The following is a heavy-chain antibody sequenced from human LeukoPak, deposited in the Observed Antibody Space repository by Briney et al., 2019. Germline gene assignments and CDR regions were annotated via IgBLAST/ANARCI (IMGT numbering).Heavy chain of an antibody. CDR3: ARVFRRDGYFDF. Sequence: SETLSLTCTVSGGSITTYYWSWIRQPPGKGLEWIGYMFHSGSTNYNPSLKSRVTISMYTSKNQFSLKLSPVTAADTAVYYCARVFRRDGYFDFWGQGTLVTVSS. V-gene: IGHV4-59*01. D-gene: IGHD2-15*01. CDR2: MFHSGST. J-gene: IGHJ4*02. CDR1: GGSITTYY.